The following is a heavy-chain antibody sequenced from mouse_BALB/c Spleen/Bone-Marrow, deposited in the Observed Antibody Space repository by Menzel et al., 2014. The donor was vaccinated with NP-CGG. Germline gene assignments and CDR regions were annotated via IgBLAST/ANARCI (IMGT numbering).Heavy chain of an antibody. J-gene: IGHJ3*01. D-gene: IGHD3-2*01. Sequence: VQRVESGAELAKPGASVKMSCKASGYIFTNYWMHWVKQRPGQGLGWIGYINPNTGYTEYNQKFKDEATVTADKSSSTAYMQLNSLTSEDSAVYYCARRGDSSGYAFAYWGQGTLVTVSA. CDR2: INPNTGYT. V-gene: IGHV1-7*01. CDR1: GYIFTNYW. CDR3: ARRGDSSGYAFAY.